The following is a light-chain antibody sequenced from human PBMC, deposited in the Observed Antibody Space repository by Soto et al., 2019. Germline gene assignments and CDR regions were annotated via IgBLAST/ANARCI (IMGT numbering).Light chain of an antibody. Sequence: EIVLTQSPGTLSLSPGERATLSCRASQSVSSSYLAWYQQKPGQAPRLLIYGASSRATGIPDRFSGSGSGTDFTLTSSRLEPEDFAVYYCQQYGISGTFGQGTKVDIK. CDR2: GAS. V-gene: IGKV3-20*01. J-gene: IGKJ1*01. CDR1: QSVSSSY. CDR3: QQYGISGT.